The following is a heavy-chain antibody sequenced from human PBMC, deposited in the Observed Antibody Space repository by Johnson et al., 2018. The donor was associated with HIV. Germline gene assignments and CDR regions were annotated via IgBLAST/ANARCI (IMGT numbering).Heavy chain of an antibody. D-gene: IGHD4-23*01. Sequence: QVQLVESGGGVVQPGRSLRLSCAASGFTLSSYAMHWVRQAPGKGLEWVAVISYDGSNKYYADSVKGRFTISRDNSKNTLYLQMNSLRAEDTAVFYCARASLARGGKIRAFDIWGQGTMVTVSS. J-gene: IGHJ3*02. V-gene: IGHV3-30*14. CDR1: GFTLSSYA. CDR2: ISYDGSNK. CDR3: ARASLARGGKIRAFDI.